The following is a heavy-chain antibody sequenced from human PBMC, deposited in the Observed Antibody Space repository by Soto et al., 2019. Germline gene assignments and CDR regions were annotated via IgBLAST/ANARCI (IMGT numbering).Heavy chain of an antibody. Sequence: PGGSLRLSCAASGFTFSSYGMHWVRQAPGKGLEWVAVISYDGSNKYYADSVKGRFTISRDNSKNTLYLQMNSLRAEDTAVYYCAKDLRAARPFSGMDVWGKVTTATVSS. CDR1: GFTFSSYG. D-gene: IGHD6-6*01. CDR2: ISYDGSNK. CDR3: AKDLRAARPFSGMDV. J-gene: IGHJ6*04. V-gene: IGHV3-30*18.